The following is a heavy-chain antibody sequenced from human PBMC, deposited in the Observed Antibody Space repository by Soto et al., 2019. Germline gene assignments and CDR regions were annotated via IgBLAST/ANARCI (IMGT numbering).Heavy chain of an antibody. J-gene: IGHJ4*02. CDR2: ISWNSGSI. CDR1: GFTFDDYA. Sequence: EVQLVESGGGLVQPGRSLRLSCAASGFTFDDYAMHWVRQALGKGLEWVSGISWNSGSIGYADSVKGRFTISRDNAKNSLYLQMNSLRAEDTALYYCAKDLSPGRVSEWHLSRGFDYWGQGTLVTVSS. CDR3: AKDLSPGRVSEWHLSRGFDY. V-gene: IGHV3-9*01. D-gene: IGHD3-3*01.